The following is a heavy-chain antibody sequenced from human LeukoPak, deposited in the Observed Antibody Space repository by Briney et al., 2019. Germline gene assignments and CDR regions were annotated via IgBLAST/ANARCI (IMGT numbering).Heavy chain of an antibody. V-gene: IGHV3-33*01. CDR2: IWYDGSNK. J-gene: IGHJ5*02. CDR3: ARGFIAARPNWFDP. D-gene: IGHD6-6*01. CDR1: GFTFSSYG. Sequence: GGSLRLSCAASGFTFSSYGMYWVRQAPGKGLEWVAVIWYDGSNKYYADSVKGRFTISRDNSKNTLYLQMNSLRAEDTAVYYCARGFIAARPNWFDPWGQGTLVTVSS.